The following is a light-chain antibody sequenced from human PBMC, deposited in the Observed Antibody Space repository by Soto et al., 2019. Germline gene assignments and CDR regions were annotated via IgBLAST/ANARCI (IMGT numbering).Light chain of an antibody. J-gene: IGKJ1*01. Sequence: EIVMTQSPATLSVSPGERATLSCRASQSVSSNLAWYQQKPGQAPRLLIYGASTRATGVPIRFSGSWSGTEFPLTISSLQSEDFAVYYCQHYNNWPPWTFGQGTKVEIK. CDR2: GAS. CDR1: QSVSSN. V-gene: IGKV3-15*01. CDR3: QHYNNWPPWT.